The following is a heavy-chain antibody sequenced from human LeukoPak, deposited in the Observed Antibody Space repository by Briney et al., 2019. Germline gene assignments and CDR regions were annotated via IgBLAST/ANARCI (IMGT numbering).Heavy chain of an antibody. V-gene: IGHV1-2*02. CDR1: GYLFTVHY. J-gene: IGHJ4*02. CDR2: INPNSGDT. D-gene: IGHD1-26*01. Sequence: ASVKVSCKASGYLFTVHYIHWIRQAPGKGPEWMGWINPNSGDTNYAQKFQGRVTMTSDTPISTAYVELRRLTSDDTAVYYCARARVLSGTSSWGQGTLVTVSS. CDR3: ARARVLSGTSS.